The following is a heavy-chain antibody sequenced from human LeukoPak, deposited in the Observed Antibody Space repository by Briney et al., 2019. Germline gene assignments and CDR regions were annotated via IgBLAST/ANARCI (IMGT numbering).Heavy chain of an antibody. CDR3: ARLRRTSDSSGYYYYYDY. V-gene: IGHV3-21*01. J-gene: IGHJ4*02. D-gene: IGHD3-22*01. CDR2: ITTTTSYI. Sequence: PGGSLRLSCAASGLGFSSFSFNWIRQAPGKGLEWVSSITTTTSYIYYADSVRGRFTISRENAKNSLYLQMNSLRAEDTAVYYCARLRRTSDSSGYYYYYDYWGQGTLVTDS. CDR1: GLGFSSFS.